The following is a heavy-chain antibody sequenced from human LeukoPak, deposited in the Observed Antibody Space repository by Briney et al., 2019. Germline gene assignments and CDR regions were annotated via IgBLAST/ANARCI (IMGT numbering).Heavy chain of an antibody. CDR1: GGSISSYY. D-gene: IGHD6-13*01. V-gene: IGHV4-59*01. Sequence: SETLSLTCTVSGGSISSYYWRWMRQPRGKGLEWIGYIYYSGSTNYSPSLESRVTISVPTSKTQFSLKLSSGTAADTAVYYCARAAAPGTITHMDVWGKGTTVPVSS. J-gene: IGHJ6*03. CDR3: ARAAAPGTITHMDV. CDR2: IYYSGST.